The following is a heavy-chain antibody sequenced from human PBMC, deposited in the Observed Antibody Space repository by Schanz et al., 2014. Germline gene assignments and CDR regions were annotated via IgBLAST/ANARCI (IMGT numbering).Heavy chain of an antibody. V-gene: IGHV3-7*01. CDR3: AKAYSSGWYDLDY. D-gene: IGHD6-19*01. CDR2: IKEDGSKK. CDR1: GFTFTGHW. Sequence: DVQLVESGGGLVQPGGSLRLSCAASGFTFTGHWMSWVRQAPGKGLEWVANIKEDGSKKYYVDSVRGRFTISRDNAKNSLYLQLNSLTAEDTAVYYCAKAYSSGWYDLDYWGQGTLVTVSS. J-gene: IGHJ4*02.